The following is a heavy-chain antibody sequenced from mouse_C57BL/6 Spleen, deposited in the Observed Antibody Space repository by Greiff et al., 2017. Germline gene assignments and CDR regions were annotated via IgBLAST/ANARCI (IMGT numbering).Heavy chain of an antibody. J-gene: IGHJ1*03. Sequence: QVQLQQSGAELVRPGASVTLSCKASGYTFTDYEMHWVKQTPVHGLEWIGAIDPETGGTAYNQKFKGKAILTADKSSSTAYMELRSLTSEDSAVYYCTPYYGSRSWYFDVWGTGTTVTVSS. CDR2: IDPETGGT. V-gene: IGHV1-15*01. D-gene: IGHD1-1*01. CDR1: GYTFTDYE. CDR3: TPYYGSRSWYFDV.